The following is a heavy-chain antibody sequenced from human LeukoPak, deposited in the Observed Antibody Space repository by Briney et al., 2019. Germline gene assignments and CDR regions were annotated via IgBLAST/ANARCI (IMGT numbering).Heavy chain of an antibody. CDR1: GGSISSSSYY. CDR2: IYYSGST. Sequence: SETLSLTCTVSGGSISSSSYYWGWIRQPPGKGLEWIGSIYYSGSTYYNPSLKSRVTISVDTSKNQFSLKLSSVTAADTAVYYCASQDSSGYYFRLHNFDYWGQGTLVTVSS. J-gene: IGHJ4*02. CDR3: ASQDSSGYYFRLHNFDY. D-gene: IGHD3-22*01. V-gene: IGHV4-39*07.